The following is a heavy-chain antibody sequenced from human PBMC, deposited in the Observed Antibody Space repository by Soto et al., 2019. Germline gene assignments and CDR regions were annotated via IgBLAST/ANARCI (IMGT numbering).Heavy chain of an antibody. Sequence: EVQLVESGGGVVQPGGSLRLSCAASGFTFPDYWMSWVRQAPGKGLEWVANIKQDEGEKFYVDSVKGRFIISRDNARNLLYLQMNSLRLEYTSLYYCARVGITVSSDYYYAMDVWGQGTTVNVSS. CDR1: GFTFPDYW. V-gene: IGHV3-7*03. CDR2: IKQDEGEK. J-gene: IGHJ6*02. CDR3: ARVGITVSSDYYYAMDV. D-gene: IGHD3-10*01.